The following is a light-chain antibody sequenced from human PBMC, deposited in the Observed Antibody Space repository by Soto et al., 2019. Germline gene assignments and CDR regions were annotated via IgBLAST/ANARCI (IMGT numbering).Light chain of an antibody. CDR2: GAS. CDR1: QSVSSNF. J-gene: IGKJ1*01. V-gene: IGKV3-20*01. CDR3: QPYGTSPPT. Sequence: EIVLTQSPGTLSLSPGERATLSCKASQSVSSNFLAWYQRKPGQAPRLLIYGASYRATDIPYRFSGSWSGTDFTLTITRLEPEDVAVYYCQPYGTSPPTFGQGTKVEI.